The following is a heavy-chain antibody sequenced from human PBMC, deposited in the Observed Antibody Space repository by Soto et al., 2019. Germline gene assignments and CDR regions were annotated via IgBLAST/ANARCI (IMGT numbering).Heavy chain of an antibody. CDR3: ARVIWSGHLTSDL. D-gene: IGHD3-3*01. J-gene: IGHJ4*02. CDR2: ISSSSSTI. Sequence: GGSLRLSCAASGFTFSSNSMNWVRQAPGKGLKWISYISSSSSTIYADSVKGRFTISRDNAKNSLYLQMNSLRDVYTAVYYCARVIWSGHLTSDLWGQGTLVTVSS. V-gene: IGHV3-48*02. CDR1: GFTFSSNS.